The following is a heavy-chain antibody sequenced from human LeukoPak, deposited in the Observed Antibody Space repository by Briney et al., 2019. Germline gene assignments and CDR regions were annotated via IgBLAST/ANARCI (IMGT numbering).Heavy chain of an antibody. CDR1: GFTFSNYN. V-gene: IGHV3-48*02. CDR3: ARVVIAANPDAFDI. D-gene: IGHD2-15*01. J-gene: IGHJ3*02. Sequence: QPGGSLRLSCAASGFTFSNYNINWVRQAPGKGLEWLSYISSSSSTIYYAHSVKGRFTISRDNAKNSLYLQMNSLRDEDTAVYYCARVVIAANPDAFDIWGQGTIVTVSS. CDR2: ISSSSSTI.